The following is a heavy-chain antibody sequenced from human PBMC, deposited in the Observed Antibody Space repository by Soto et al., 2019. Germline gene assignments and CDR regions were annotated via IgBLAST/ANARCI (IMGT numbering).Heavy chain of an antibody. CDR3: ARGLSSSGYYWAADY. D-gene: IGHD3-22*01. J-gene: IGHJ4*02. CDR2: INPNSGGT. Sequence: ASVKVSCKASGYTFTGYYMHWVRQAPGQGLEWMGWINPNSGGTNYAQKFQGWVTMTRDTSISTAYMELSRLRSDDTAVYYCARGLSSSGYYWAADYWGQGTLVTVSS. CDR1: GYTFTGYY. V-gene: IGHV1-2*04.